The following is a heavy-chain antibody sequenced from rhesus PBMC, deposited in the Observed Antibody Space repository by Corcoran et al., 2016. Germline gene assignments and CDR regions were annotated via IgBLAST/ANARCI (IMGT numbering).Heavy chain of an antibody. D-gene: IGHD6-19*01. J-gene: IGHJ4*01. V-gene: IGHV3-72*01. CDR3: AREVGSNHFDY. CDR1: GFTFSSYW. Sequence: EVQLVESGGGLAKPGGSLRLSCAASGFTFSSYWMNWVRQAPGKGLEWVSAIGPGGYTYDAYAVKGRFTISRDNAKNSLYLHMNSLRAEDTAVYYCAREVGSNHFDYWGQGVLVTVSS. CDR2: IGPGGYT.